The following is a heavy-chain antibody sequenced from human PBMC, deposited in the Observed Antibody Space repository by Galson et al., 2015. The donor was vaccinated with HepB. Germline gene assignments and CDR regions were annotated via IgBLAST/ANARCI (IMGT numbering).Heavy chain of an antibody. V-gene: IGHV3-73*01. CDR3: ARDSPTLDTAMVAPPFVDY. J-gene: IGHJ4*02. Sequence: SLRLSCAASGFTFSGSAMHWVRRASGKGLEWVGHIRSKANNYATADADSVKGRFTISRDNSKNTLYLQMNSLRAEDTAVYYCARDSPTLDTAMVAPPFVDYWGQGTLVTVSS. CDR1: GFTFSGSA. CDR2: IRSKANNYAT. D-gene: IGHD5-18*01.